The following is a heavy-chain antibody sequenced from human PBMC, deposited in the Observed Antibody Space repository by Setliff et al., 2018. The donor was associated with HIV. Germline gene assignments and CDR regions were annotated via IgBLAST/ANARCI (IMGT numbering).Heavy chain of an antibody. V-gene: IGHV3-64D*09. J-gene: IGHJ4*02. CDR2: ISSNGGST. CDR3: VKDKRYSSSWFDY. D-gene: IGHD6-13*01. Sequence: PGGSLRLSCSASGFTFSSYAMHWVRQAPGKGLEYVSAISSNGGSTYYADSVKGRFTISRDNSKNTLYLQMSSLRAEDTAVYYCVKDKRYSSSWFDYWGQGTLVTVSS. CDR1: GFTFSSYA.